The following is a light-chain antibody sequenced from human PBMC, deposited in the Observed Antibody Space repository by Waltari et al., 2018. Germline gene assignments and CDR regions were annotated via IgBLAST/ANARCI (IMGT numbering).Light chain of an antibody. V-gene: IGKV3-20*01. CDR1: QSVSSSY. J-gene: IGKJ4*01. Sequence: EIVLTPSPGTLSLSPGERDTLSCRASQSVSSSYLAWYQQKPGQAPRLLIYGASSRATGIPDRFSGSGSGTDFTLTISRLEPEDFAVYYCQQYGSSPLTFGGGTKVEIK. CDR2: GAS. CDR3: QQYGSSPLT.